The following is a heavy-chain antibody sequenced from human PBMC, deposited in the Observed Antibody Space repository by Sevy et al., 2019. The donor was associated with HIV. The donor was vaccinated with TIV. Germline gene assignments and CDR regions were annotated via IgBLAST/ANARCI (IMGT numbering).Heavy chain of an antibody. Sequence: GGSLRLSCTASGFTFGDYAMSWFRQAPGKGLEWVGFIRSKTYGGTTEYAASMKGRFTISRDDSKSIAYLQMNSLKTEDTAVYYCSREGSEGMVVQPDAFDFWGQGTMVTVSS. CDR1: GFTFGDYA. D-gene: IGHD2-15*01. V-gene: IGHV3-49*03. CDR3: SREGSEGMVVQPDAFDF. CDR2: IRSKTYGGTT. J-gene: IGHJ3*01.